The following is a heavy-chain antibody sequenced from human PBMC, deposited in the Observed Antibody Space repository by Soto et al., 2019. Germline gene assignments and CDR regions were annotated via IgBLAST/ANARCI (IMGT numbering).Heavy chain of an antibody. D-gene: IGHD5-18*01. CDR3: ARYIPGVRYYGMDV. V-gene: IGHV3-23*01. Sequence: PGGSLRLSCAASGFTFSSYAMKWVRQAPGKGPEWVPLIGESGTPTYYADSVKGRFTISRDNSGNTLFLEMYSLRAEDTAVYYCARYIPGVRYYGMDVWGQGTTVTVSS. J-gene: IGHJ6*02. CDR1: GFTFSSYA. CDR2: IGESGTPT.